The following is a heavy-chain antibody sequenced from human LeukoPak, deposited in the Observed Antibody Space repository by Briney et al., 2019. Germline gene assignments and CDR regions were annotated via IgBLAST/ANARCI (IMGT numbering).Heavy chain of an antibody. CDR3: ARGARVTRTNWFDP. V-gene: IGHV4-39*01. D-gene: IGHD4-23*01. Sequence: AEPLSLPCTLSGRSLRIISYYCGWIRQPPGKGQEGIVFMYYSRSTHYNPSLKCRVPISGDTSKNQFSLKLSSVTAADTAVYYCARGARVTRTNWFDPWGQGTLVTVSS. CDR2: MYYSRST. CDR1: GRSLRIISYY. J-gene: IGHJ5*02.